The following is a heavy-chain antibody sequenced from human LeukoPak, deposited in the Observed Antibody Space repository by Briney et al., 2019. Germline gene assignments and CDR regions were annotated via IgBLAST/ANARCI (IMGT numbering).Heavy chain of an antibody. CDR1: RFTFSSYA. Sequence: GGSLRLSCAASRFTFSSYAFHWVRQAPGKGLEWVTVISYDGSNKYYADSVKGRFTISRDNSKNTLYLQMNSLRAEDTAVYYCASHPGVRRGDIWGQGTMVTVSS. D-gene: IGHD4-23*01. J-gene: IGHJ3*02. CDR2: ISYDGSNK. CDR3: ASHPGVRRGDI. V-gene: IGHV3-30-3*01.